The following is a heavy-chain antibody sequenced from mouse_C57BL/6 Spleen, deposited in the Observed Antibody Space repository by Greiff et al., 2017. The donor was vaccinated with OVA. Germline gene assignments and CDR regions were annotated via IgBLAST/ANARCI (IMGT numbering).Heavy chain of an antibody. Sequence: DVKVVESGGGLVKPGGSLKLSCAASGFTFSSYTMSWVRQTPEKRLEWVATISGGGGNTYYPDSVKGRFTISRDNAKNTLYLQMSSLRSEDTALYYCARNPGYFDYWGQGTTLTVSS. CDR1: GFTFSSYT. CDR3: ARNPGYFDY. V-gene: IGHV5-9*01. J-gene: IGHJ2*01. CDR2: ISGGGGNT.